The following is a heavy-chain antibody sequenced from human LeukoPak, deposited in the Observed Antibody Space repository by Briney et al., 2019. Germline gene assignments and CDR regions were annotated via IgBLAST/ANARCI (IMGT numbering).Heavy chain of an antibody. J-gene: IGHJ4*02. D-gene: IGHD5-24*01. CDR3: AREKRDGYNKRFDY. CDR2: INPNSGGT. Sequence: GASVKVSCKASGYTFTGYYMHWVRQAPGQGLEWMGRINPNSGGTNYAQKFQGRVTMTRDTSISTAYMELSRLRSDDTAVYYCAREKRDGYNKRFDYWGQGTLVTVSS. CDR1: GYTFTGYY. V-gene: IGHV1-2*06.